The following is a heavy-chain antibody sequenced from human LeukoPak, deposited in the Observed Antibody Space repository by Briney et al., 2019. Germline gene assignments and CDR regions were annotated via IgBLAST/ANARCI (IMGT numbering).Heavy chain of an antibody. V-gene: IGHV4-34*01. Sequence: NPSETLSLTCAVYGGSFSGYYWSWIRQPPGKGLEWIGEINHSGSTNYNPSLKSRVTISVDTSKNQFSLKLSSVTAADTAVYYCARVVPAAPQLNWFDPWGQGTLVTASS. CDR2: INHSGST. D-gene: IGHD2-2*01. CDR3: ARVVPAAPQLNWFDP. J-gene: IGHJ5*02. CDR1: GGSFSGYY.